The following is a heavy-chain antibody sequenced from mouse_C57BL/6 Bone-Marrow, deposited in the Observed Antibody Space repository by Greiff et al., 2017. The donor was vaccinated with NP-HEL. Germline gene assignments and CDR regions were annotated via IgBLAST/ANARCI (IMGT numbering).Heavy chain of an antibody. CDR3: ARRYYYFDD. CDR2: IHPNSGST. J-gene: IGHJ2*01. Sequence: VQLQQPGAELVKPGASVKLSCKASGYTFTSYWMHWVKQRPGQGLAWIGMIHPNSGSTNYNEKFKRKATLTVDKSSSTAYMQLSSLTAEDSAVYYCARRYYYFDDWGQGTTLTVSS. CDR1: GYTFTSYW. V-gene: IGHV1-64*01. D-gene: IGHD2-14*01.